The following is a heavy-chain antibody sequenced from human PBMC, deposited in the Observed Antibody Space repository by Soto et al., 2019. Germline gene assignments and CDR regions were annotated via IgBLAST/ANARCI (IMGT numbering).Heavy chain of an antibody. CDR1: GYTFTSYD. CDR2: MNPNTGNT. J-gene: IGHJ5*02. Sequence: QVQLVQSGAEVKKPGASVKVSCRASGYTFTSYDINWVRQATGQGLEWMGWMNPNTGNTGYAQKFQGRVTMTRDTRTRPADMELSSLRPEDTAVYFGTRGDWNSDDWFDPWGQGTLVTVSS. V-gene: IGHV1-8*01. D-gene: IGHD1-7*01. CDR3: TRGDWNSDDWFDP.